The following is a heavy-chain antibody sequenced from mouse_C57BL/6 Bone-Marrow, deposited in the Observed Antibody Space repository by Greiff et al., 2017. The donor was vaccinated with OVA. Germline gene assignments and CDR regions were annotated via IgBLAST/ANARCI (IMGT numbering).Heavy chain of an antibody. D-gene: IGHD2-4*01. CDR3: TRFDYEADY. V-gene: IGHV1-5*01. Sequence: EVQLQQSGTVLARPGASVKMSCTTSGYTFTSYWMHWVKQRPGQGLEWVGAIYPGNSAISYNQKFKGKAKLTAVTSASTAYMEHSSLTNEDSAVDYCTRFDYEADYWGQGTSVTVSA. CDR2: IYPGNSAI. CDR1: GYTFTSYW. J-gene: IGHJ4*01.